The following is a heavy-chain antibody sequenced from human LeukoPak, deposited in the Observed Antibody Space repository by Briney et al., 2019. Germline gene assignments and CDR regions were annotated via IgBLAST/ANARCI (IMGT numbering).Heavy chain of an antibody. J-gene: IGHJ5*02. CDR1: GYEFNKYW. D-gene: IGHD2-21*02. CDR2: IYPGASYT. CDR3: ARLGPGFVVVTAIGWFDP. V-gene: IGHV5-51*01. Sequence: GESLRISCEGSGYEFNKYWIAWVRQMSEKGLEWMGIIYPGASYTRYSPSFQGQVTISADKSISTAYLQWSSLKASDTAMYYCARLGPGFVVVTAIGWFDPWGQGTLVTVSS.